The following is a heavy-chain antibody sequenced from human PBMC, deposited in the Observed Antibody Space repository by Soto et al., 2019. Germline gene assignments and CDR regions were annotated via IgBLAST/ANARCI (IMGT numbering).Heavy chain of an antibody. J-gene: IGHJ4*02. CDR1: GGSFSGYY. V-gene: IGHV4-34*02. Sequence: QVQLQQWGAGLLKPSETLSLTCVVYGGSFSGYYWSWIRQPPGKGLEWFGEVNHSGGIDYNPSLKSRVTISVDTSKNQFSLKLSSVTAADTAVYYCAGRNGYYSRIDYWGQGTLVTVSS. CDR2: VNHSGGI. D-gene: IGHD3-22*01. CDR3: AGRNGYYSRIDY.